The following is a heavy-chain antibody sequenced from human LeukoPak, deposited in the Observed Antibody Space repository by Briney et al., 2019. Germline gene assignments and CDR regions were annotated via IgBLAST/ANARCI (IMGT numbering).Heavy chain of an antibody. Sequence: GGSLRLSCAASGFTFSSYWMHWVRQAPGKGLVWVSRINSDGSSTSYADSVKGRFTISRDNAKNTLYLQMNSLRAEDTAVYYCARAELDGYNFVVGHFDYWGQGTLVTVSS. CDR3: ARAELDGYNFVVGHFDY. V-gene: IGHV3-74*01. CDR2: INSDGSST. J-gene: IGHJ4*02. CDR1: GFTFSSYW. D-gene: IGHD5-24*01.